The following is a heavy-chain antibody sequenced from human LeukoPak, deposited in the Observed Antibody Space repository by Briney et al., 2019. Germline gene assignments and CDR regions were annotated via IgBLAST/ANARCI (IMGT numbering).Heavy chain of an antibody. Sequence: GKSLRLSCAASGFTFNSYGMHWVRQAPGKGLEWVALIWYDGSKKYYADSVKGRFTISRDNSKNTLYLQMSSLRAGDTAVLYCVGDFGSGYYLDYWGQGTLVTVSS. CDR1: GFTFNSYG. CDR2: IWYDGSKK. V-gene: IGHV3-33*01. D-gene: IGHD3-10*01. J-gene: IGHJ4*02. CDR3: VGDFGSGYYLDY.